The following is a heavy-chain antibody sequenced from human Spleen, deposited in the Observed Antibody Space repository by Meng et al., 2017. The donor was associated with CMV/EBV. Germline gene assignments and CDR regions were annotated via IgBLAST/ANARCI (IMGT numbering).Heavy chain of an antibody. CDR3: AREFPLKRNYCSSTSCYRDLTNDAFDI. D-gene: IGHD2-2*02. J-gene: IGHJ3*02. CDR1: GFTFDDYA. Sequence: SLKISCAASGFTFDDYAMHWVRQAPGKGLEWVSGISWNSGSIGYADSVKGRFTISRDNSKNTLYLQMNSLRVEDTAIYYCAREFPLKRNYCSSTSCYRDLTNDAFDIWGQGTMVTVSS. CDR2: ISWNSGSI. V-gene: IGHV3-9*01.